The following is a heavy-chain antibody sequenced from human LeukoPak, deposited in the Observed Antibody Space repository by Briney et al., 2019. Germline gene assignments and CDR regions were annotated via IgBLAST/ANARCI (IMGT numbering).Heavy chain of an antibody. CDR1: GFTFSSYG. CDR2: ISYDGSNK. V-gene: IGHV3-30*03. Sequence: GGSLRLSCAASGFTFSSYGMHWVRQAPGKGLEWVAVISYDGSNKYYADSVKGRFTISRDNSKNTQSLQMNSLRAEDTAVYYCARQDGAAKFYFDYWGQGTLVTVSS. CDR3: ARQDGAAKFYFDY. D-gene: IGHD5-24*01. J-gene: IGHJ4*02.